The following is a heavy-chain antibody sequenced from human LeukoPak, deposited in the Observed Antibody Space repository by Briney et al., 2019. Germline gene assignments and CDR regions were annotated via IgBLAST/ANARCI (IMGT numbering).Heavy chain of an antibody. CDR3: AREYVEWSNYYYYGMDV. V-gene: IGHV3-7*01. CDR2: IKQDGSEK. D-gene: IGHD3-3*01. J-gene: IGHJ6*02. Sequence: GGSLRLSCAASGFTFSSYAMSWVRQAPGKGLEWVANIKQDGSEKYYVDSVKGRFTISRDNAKNSLYLQMNSLRAEDTAVYYCAREYVEWSNYYYYGMDVWGQGTTVTVSS. CDR1: GFTFSSYA.